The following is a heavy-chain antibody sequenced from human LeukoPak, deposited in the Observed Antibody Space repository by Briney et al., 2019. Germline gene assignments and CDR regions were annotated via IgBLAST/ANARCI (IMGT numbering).Heavy chain of an antibody. J-gene: IGHJ4*02. CDR2: IYYSGST. CDR3: ARASIISYSSPPSGYFDY. CDR1: GGSISSSSYY. V-gene: IGHV4-39*07. D-gene: IGHD6-13*01. Sequence: SETLSLTCTVSGGSISSSSYYWGWIRQPPGKGLEWIGSIYYSGSTYYNPSLKSRVTLSVDTSKNQFSLKLSSVTAADTAVYYCARASIISYSSPPSGYFDYWGQGTLVTVSS.